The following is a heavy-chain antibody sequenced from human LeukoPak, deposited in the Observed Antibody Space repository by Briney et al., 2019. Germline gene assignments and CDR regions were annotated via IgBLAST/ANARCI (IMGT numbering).Heavy chain of an antibody. D-gene: IGHD1-14*01. CDR2: ISSSSSYI. J-gene: IGHJ3*02. CDR1: GFTFSRYS. CDR3: ARIGSEAFDI. V-gene: IGHV3-21*01. Sequence: GGSLRLSCAASGFTFSRYSMNWVRQAPGKGLEWVSSISSSSSYIYYADSVKGRFTISRDNAKNSLYLQMNSLRAEDTAVYYCARIGSEAFDIWGQGTMVTVSS.